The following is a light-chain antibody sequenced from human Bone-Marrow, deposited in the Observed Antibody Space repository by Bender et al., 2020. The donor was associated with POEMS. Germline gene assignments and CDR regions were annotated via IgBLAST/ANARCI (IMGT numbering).Light chain of an antibody. CDR1: SSDIGDYKY. CDR3: SSYTSSSTSPRV. CDR2: DVS. V-gene: IGLV2-14*03. Sequence: QSALTQPASVSGSPGQSITISCTGTSSDIGDYKYEYVSWYQQHPGKAPKLIIYDVSNRPSGVSNRFSGSKSGNTASLTISGLQAEDEADYYCSSYTSSSTSPRVFGGGTKLTVL. J-gene: IGLJ3*02.